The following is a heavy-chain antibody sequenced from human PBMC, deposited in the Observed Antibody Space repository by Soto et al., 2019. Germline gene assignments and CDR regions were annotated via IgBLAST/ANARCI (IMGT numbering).Heavy chain of an antibody. V-gene: IGHV1-69*01. CDR1: GGTFSSYA. D-gene: IGHD5-18*01. CDR3: ARGYTAMADFYYYYGMDV. CDR2: IIPIFGTA. Sequence: QVQLVQSGAEVKKPGSSVKVSCKASGGTFSSYAISWVRQAPGQGLEWMGGIIPIFGTANYAQKFQGRVTITAYESTRTAYMELSSVRSEDTAVYYCARGYTAMADFYYYYGMDVWGQGTTVTVSS. J-gene: IGHJ6*01.